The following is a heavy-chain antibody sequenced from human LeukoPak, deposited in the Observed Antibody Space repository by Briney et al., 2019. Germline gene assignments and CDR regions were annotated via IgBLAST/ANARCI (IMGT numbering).Heavy chain of an antibody. CDR1: GGSISSGDHY. V-gene: IGHV4-30-4*01. CDR3: ARVNLYGYGGSL. J-gene: IGHJ4*02. CDR2: IYYSGST. Sequence: PSETLSLTCTVSGGSISSGDHYWSWVRQPPGKGQEWIGYIYYSGSTYYNPSLKSRVTISVDTSKNQFSLKLSSVTAADTAVYYCARVNLYGYGGSLWGQGTLVTVSS. D-gene: IGHD4-23*01.